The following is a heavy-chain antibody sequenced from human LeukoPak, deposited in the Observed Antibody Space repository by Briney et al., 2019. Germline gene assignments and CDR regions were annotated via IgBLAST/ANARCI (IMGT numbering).Heavy chain of an antibody. CDR3: ARGGEGYHFGSASQDY. CDR2: INYSGST. Sequence: KPSGTLSLTCTVYGGSFSGYYWSWIRQPPGKGLEWIGEINYSGSTNYNPSLKSRVTISVDTSRNQFSLKLTSVTAVDTAIYYCARGGEGYHFGSASQDYWGQGTLVTVSS. CDR1: GGSFSGYY. J-gene: IGHJ4*02. D-gene: IGHD3-10*01. V-gene: IGHV4-34*01.